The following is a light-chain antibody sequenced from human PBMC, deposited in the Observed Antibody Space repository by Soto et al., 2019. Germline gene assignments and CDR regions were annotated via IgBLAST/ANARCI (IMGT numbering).Light chain of an antibody. Sequence: DIQLTQSPSSLSAPVGDSVPITCRASQSIRRYLNWSQQKPGKAPTLLIYAAPRLQRTLPSRFTGRGPTTDCTLTSSGLQSKDFARNYWRQSYSNPGSVGQGTKVEIK. J-gene: IGKJ1*01. CDR1: QSIRRY. CDR2: AAP. CDR3: RQSYSNPGS. V-gene: IGKV1-39*01.